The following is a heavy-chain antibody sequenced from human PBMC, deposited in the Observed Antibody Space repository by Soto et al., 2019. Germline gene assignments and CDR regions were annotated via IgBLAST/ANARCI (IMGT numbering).Heavy chain of an antibody. J-gene: IGHJ4*02. V-gene: IGHV4-39*01. CDR3: VSQRTTAPTQAYFDY. CDR1: GGSVTNSSYY. Sequence: SETLSLTCTVSGGSVTNSSYYWGWIRQSPGKGLEWIGSVYYRGRSYSKSSVKSRVTISVDTSKNRFSLSLNSVTASDTAVYFCVSQRTTAPTQAYFDYWGPGALVTVSS. CDR2: VYYRGRS. D-gene: IGHD4-17*01.